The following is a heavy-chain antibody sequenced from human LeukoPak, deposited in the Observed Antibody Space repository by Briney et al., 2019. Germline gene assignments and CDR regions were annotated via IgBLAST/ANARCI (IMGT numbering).Heavy chain of an antibody. D-gene: IGHD6-19*01. V-gene: IGHV3-23*01. Sequence: SRDNSKNTLYLQMNSLRAEDTAVYYCAKGLGLVPGYYGMDVWGQGTTVTVSS. CDR3: AKGLGLVPGYYGMDV. J-gene: IGHJ6*02.